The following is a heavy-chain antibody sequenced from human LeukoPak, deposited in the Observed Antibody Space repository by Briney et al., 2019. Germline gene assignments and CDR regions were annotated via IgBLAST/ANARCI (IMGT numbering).Heavy chain of an antibody. CDR3: ARLVGATTYYYYMDV. D-gene: IGHD1-26*01. CDR2: ISAYNGNT. J-gene: IGHJ6*03. CDR1: GYTFTSYG. Sequence: GASVKVSCKASGYTFTSYGISWVRQAPGQGLEWMGWISAYNGNTNYAQKLQGRVTMTTDTSTSTAYMELRSLRSDDTAVYYCARLVGATTYYYYMDVWGKGTTVTVSS. V-gene: IGHV1-18*01.